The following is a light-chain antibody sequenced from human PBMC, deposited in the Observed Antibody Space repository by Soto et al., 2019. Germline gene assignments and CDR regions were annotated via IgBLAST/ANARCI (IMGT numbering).Light chain of an antibody. CDR1: SSNIGKNY. CDR3: GTWDSSLSVYV. J-gene: IGLJ1*01. CDR2: EDN. Sequence: QSVLTQPPSVSAAPGQKVTISCSGSSSNIGKNYVSWYQQVPKTAPTLLIYEDNKRRSGIPDRFSGSKSGTSATLGITGLRTGDEADYYCGTWDSSLSVYVFGTGTKVTVL. V-gene: IGLV1-51*02.